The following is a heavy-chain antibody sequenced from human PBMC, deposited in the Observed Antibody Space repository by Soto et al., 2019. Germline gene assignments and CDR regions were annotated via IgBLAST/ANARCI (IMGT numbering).Heavy chain of an antibody. CDR1: GFTFSDHY. Sequence: GGSLRLSCAASGFTFSDHYMDWVRQAPGKGLEWVGRTRNKANSYTTEYAASVKGRFTISRDDSKNSLYLQMNSLKTEDTAVYYCARENYYDRRVGGDAFDIWGQGTMVTVSS. J-gene: IGHJ3*02. CDR3: ARENYYDRRVGGDAFDI. D-gene: IGHD3-22*01. V-gene: IGHV3-72*01. CDR2: TRNKANSYTT.